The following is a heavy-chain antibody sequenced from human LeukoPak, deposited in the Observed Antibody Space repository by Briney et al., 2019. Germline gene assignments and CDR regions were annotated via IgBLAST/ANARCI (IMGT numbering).Heavy chain of an antibody. J-gene: IGHJ4*02. D-gene: IGHD5-18*01. Sequence: GGSLRLSCAASGFTFSDYYMSWIRQAPGKGLEWVAVISYDGSNKYYADSVKGRFTISRDNSKNTLYLQMNSLRAEDTAVYYCAKVLARYSYGSGDYWGQGTLVTVSS. CDR3: AKVLARYSYGSGDY. CDR2: ISYDGSNK. V-gene: IGHV3-30*18. CDR1: GFTFSDYY.